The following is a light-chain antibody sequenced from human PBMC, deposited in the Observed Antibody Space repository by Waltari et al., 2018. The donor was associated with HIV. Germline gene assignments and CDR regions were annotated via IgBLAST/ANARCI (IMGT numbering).Light chain of an antibody. CDR3: ISYISSSSPV. CDR2: EVS. Sequence: QSALTRPASLPASPGQSIPISFPRTSLYIYGSYFLSWFQHHPGKAPKVIIYEVSNRPSGVSSRFSGSKSGNTASLTISGLQPEDEAEYFCISYISSSSPVFGGGTKLTVL. J-gene: IGLJ3*02. CDR1: SLYIYGSYF. V-gene: IGLV2-14*01.